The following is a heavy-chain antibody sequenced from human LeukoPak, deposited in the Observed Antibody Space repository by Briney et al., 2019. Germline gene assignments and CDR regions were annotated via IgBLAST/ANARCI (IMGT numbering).Heavy chain of an antibody. Sequence: ASVKVSCKASGYTFTSYGISWVRQAPGQGLEWMGWISAYNGNTNYAQKLQGRVTMTTGTSTSTAYMELRSLRSDDTAMYYCARGYKGRSSSWYGADWGQGTLVTVSS. CDR3: ARGYKGRSSSWYGAD. CDR1: GYTFTSYG. J-gene: IGHJ4*02. V-gene: IGHV1-18*01. D-gene: IGHD6-13*01. CDR2: ISAYNGNT.